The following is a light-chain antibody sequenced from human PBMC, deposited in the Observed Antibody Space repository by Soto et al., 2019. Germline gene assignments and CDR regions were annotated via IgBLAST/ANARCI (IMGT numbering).Light chain of an antibody. CDR2: EVT. Sequence: QSALTQPPSASGSPGQSITISCTGTSSDVGGYHYVSWYQQHPGKAPKLMIHEVTKRPSGVPDRFSGSKSGNTASLTVSGLQGEDGADYYCSSYAGSNNLVFGGGTQLTVL. CDR1: SSDVGGYHY. CDR3: SSYAGSNNLV. J-gene: IGLJ2*01. V-gene: IGLV2-8*01.